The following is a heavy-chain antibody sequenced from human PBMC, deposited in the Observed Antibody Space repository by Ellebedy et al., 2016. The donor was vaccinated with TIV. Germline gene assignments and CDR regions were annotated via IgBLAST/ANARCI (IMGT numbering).Heavy chain of an antibody. J-gene: IGHJ6*02. CDR3: ARDPPSGDGMDV. CDR1: GFTFSSYS. Sequence: GGSLRLXXAASGFTFSSYSMNWVRQAPGKGLEWVSYISSSSSTIYYADSVKGRFTISRDNAKNSLYLQMNSLRAEDTAVYYCARDPPSGDGMDVWGQGTTVTVSS. CDR2: ISSSSSTI. D-gene: IGHD3-10*01. V-gene: IGHV3-48*04.